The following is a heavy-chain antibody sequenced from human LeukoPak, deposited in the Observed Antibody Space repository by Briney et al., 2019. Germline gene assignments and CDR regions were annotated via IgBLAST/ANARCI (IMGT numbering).Heavy chain of an antibody. CDR2: ISGNGVST. CDR1: GFTFSISA. D-gene: IGHD5-24*01. CDR3: VGDGRDGYNKFFHH. V-gene: IGHV3-64D*06. Sequence: GGSLRLSCSASGFTFSISAMHWVRQAPGKGLQYVSVISGNGVSTSYADSVKGRFTISRDNSKNTVYLQMSSLRAEGTAVYYCVGDGRDGYNKFFHHWGQGTLVTVSS. J-gene: IGHJ1*01.